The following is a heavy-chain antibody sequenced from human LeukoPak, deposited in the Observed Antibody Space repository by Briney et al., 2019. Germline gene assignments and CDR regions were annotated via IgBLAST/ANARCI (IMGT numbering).Heavy chain of an antibody. D-gene: IGHD4-17*01. CDR1: GYTFTSYG. J-gene: IGHJ3*02. V-gene: IGHV1-18*01. CDR2: ISAYNGNT. Sequence: ASVKLSCKASGYTFTSYGISWVRQAPGQGLEWMGWISAYNGNTNYAQKLQGRVTMTTDTSTSTAYMELRSLRSDDTAVYYCARALTYGDYALRHDAFDIWGQGTMVTVSS. CDR3: ARALTYGDYALRHDAFDI.